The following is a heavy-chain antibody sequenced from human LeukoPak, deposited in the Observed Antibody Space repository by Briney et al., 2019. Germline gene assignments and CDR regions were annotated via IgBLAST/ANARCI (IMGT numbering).Heavy chain of an antibody. D-gene: IGHD2-15*01. Sequence: GGSLRLSCAASGFTFSSYGMSWVRQAPGKGLEWVSAISGSGGSTYYADSVKGRFTISRDNSKNTLYLQMNSLRAEDTAVYYCARESYCSGGSCYSGAFDYWGQGTLVTVSS. CDR1: GFTFSSYG. V-gene: IGHV3-23*01. CDR3: ARESYCSGGSCYSGAFDY. J-gene: IGHJ4*02. CDR2: ISGSGGST.